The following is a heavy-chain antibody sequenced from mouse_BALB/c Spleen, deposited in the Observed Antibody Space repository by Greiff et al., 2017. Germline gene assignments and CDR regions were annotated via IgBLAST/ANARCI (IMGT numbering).Heavy chain of an antibody. CDR3: ARAKLGYYFDY. J-gene: IGHJ2*01. CDR1: GFTFTDYY. D-gene: IGHD4-1*01. CDR2: IRNKANGYTT. V-gene: IGHV7-3*02. Sequence: EVKVVESGGGLVQPGGSLRLSCATSGFTFTDYYMSWVRQPPGKALEWLGFIRNKANGYTTEYSASVKGRFTISRDNSQSILYLQMNTLRAEDSATYYCARAKLGYYFDYWGQGTTLTVSS.